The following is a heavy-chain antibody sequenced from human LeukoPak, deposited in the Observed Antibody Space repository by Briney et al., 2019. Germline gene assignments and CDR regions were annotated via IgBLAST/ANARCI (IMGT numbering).Heavy chain of an antibody. Sequence: SETLSLTCTGSGVSISSYYWSWIRQPAGKGLEWIGRIFTSGSTDYDPSLRSRATMSVDTSKNQFSLKLSSVTAADTAVYYCARDRLRYFDWLFRGGWFDPWGQGTLVTVSS. J-gene: IGHJ5*02. CDR2: IFTSGST. D-gene: IGHD3-9*01. V-gene: IGHV4-4*07. CDR1: GVSISSYY. CDR3: ARDRLRYFDWLFRGGWFDP.